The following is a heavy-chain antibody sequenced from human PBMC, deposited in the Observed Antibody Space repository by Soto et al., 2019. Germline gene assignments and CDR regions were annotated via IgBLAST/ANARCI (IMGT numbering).Heavy chain of an antibody. CDR2: ISYDGSNK. CDR1: GFTFSSYG. V-gene: IGHV3-30*18. CDR3: AKDPSIYSSGWSDY. Sequence: QVQLVESGGGVVQPGRSLRLSCAASGFTFSSYGMHWVRQAPGKGLEWVAVISYDGSNKYYADSVKGRFTISRDNSKNTLYLQMNSLRAEDTAVYYYAKDPSIYSSGWSDYWGQGTLVTVSS. J-gene: IGHJ4*02. D-gene: IGHD6-19*01.